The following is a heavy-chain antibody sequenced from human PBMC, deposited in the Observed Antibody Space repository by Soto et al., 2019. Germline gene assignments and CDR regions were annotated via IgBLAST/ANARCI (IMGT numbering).Heavy chain of an antibody. J-gene: IGHJ5*02. D-gene: IGHD3-3*01. Sequence: GSVKVCFKASGYPFTSYGISLVRQAPGQGLEWMGWISAYNGNTNYAQKLQGRVTMTTDTSTSTAYMELRSLRSDDTAVYYCAIFWSGGNWFDPWGQGTMVTVSS. CDR3: AIFWSGGNWFDP. CDR2: ISAYNGNT. V-gene: IGHV1-18*04. CDR1: GYPFTSYG.